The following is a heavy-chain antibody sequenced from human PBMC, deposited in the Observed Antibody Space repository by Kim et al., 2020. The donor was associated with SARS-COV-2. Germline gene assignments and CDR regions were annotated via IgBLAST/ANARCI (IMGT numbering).Heavy chain of an antibody. CDR1: GYSFTTYW. J-gene: IGHJ6*03. V-gene: IGHV5-51*01. Sequence: GESLKISCKGSGYSFTTYWIGWVRQMPGKGLEWMGIIYPGDSDTRYSPSFQGQVTISADKSISTAYLQWSSLKASDTAMYYCPRGVGYYYYYMDVWGKGTTVTVSS. CDR3: PRGVGYYYYYMDV. D-gene: IGHD2-15*01. CDR2: IYPGDSDT.